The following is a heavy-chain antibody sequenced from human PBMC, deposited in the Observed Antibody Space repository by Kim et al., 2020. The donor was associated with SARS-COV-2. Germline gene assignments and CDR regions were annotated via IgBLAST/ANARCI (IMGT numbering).Heavy chain of an antibody. CDR1: GFTFSSYS. J-gene: IGHJ4*02. D-gene: IGHD3-16*01. CDR2: ISSSSSYI. V-gene: IGHV3-21*01. CDR3: ARDGLRLGDLRGY. Sequence: GGSLRLSCAASGFTFSSYSMNWVRQAPGKGLEWVSSISSSSSYIYYADSVKGRFTISRDNAKNSLYLQMNSLRAEDTAVYYCARDGLRLGDLRGYWGQGTLVTVSS.